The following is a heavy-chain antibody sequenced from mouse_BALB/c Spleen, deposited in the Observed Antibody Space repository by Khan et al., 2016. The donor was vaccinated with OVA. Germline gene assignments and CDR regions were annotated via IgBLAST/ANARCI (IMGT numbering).Heavy chain of an antibody. V-gene: IGHV2-9*02. CDR2: IWADGSK. J-gene: IGHJ2*01. CDR1: GFSFTSYG. D-gene: IGHD1-3*01. Sequence: QVQLKESGPGLVAPSQSLSLTCTVSGFSFTSYGVHWVRQPPGKGLEWLGVIWADGSKNYNSALMSRLSISKINSKSQVFLKMNSLQTDETAMYYCARLEDIWGQGTTLTVSS. CDR3: ARLEDI.